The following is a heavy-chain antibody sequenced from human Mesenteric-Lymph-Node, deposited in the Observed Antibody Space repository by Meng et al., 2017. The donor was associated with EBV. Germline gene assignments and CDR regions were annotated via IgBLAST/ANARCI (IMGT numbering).Heavy chain of an antibody. CDR2: INPSGDST. CDR1: DYTFTSYG. CDR3: AASYNWNSPFDY. J-gene: IGHJ4*02. Sequence: QVQLMQFGTEGNVPGPSVQVSCKASDYTFTSYGISWVRQAPGQGLEWMGIINPSGDSTSYAQKFQGRVTVTSDTSTSTVYMELTSLISEDMAVYFCAASYNWNSPFDYWGQGTLVTVSS. D-gene: IGHD1-7*01. V-gene: IGHV1-46*01.